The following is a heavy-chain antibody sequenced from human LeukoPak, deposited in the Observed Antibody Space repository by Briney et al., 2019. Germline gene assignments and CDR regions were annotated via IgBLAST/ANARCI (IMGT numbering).Heavy chain of an antibody. D-gene: IGHD4-17*01. CDR1: GGSISSSAYY. V-gene: IGHV4-39*07. J-gene: IGHJ5*02. CDR3: ARDQHDYGENWFDP. CDR2: IYYSGST. Sequence: SETLSLTCSVSGGSISSSAYYWGWIRQPPGKGLEWIGSIYYSGSTYYNPSLKSRVTISVDTSKNQFSLKLSSVTAADTAVYYCARDQHDYGENWFDPWGQGTLVTVSS.